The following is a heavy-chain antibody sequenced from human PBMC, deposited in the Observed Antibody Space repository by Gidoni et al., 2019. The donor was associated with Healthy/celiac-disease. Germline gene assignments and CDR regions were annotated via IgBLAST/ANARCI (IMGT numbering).Heavy chain of an antibody. CDR3: AKGFRGH. Sequence: QVRLVESGGGVAQPGRSLRLTCAASGFTFSSYGMHWVRQAPGKGLEWVAVISYDGSNNYYADSVQGRFTISRDTSKNTLYLQMNSLRAEDTAVYYCAKGFRGHWGQGTLVTVSS. J-gene: IGHJ4*02. D-gene: IGHD3-10*01. V-gene: IGHV3-30*18. CDR2: ISYDGSNN. CDR1: GFTFSSYG.